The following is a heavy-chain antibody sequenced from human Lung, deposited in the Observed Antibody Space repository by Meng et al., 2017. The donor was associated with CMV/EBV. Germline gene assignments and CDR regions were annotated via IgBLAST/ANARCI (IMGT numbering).Heavy chain of an antibody. CDR2: IYYTGST. CDR3: ARVHYDISTGYQFDL. J-gene: IGHJ1*01. CDR1: GASVSSYTNY. Sequence: SETLSLXCTVSGASVSSYTNYWSWIRQSPGKGLEWIGYIYYTGSTKYTPSLKSRVTTSVDTSKNHFSLKLSSVTAADTAVYYCARVHYDISTGYQFDLWGQGTXVTVSS. V-gene: IGHV4-61*03. D-gene: IGHD3-9*01.